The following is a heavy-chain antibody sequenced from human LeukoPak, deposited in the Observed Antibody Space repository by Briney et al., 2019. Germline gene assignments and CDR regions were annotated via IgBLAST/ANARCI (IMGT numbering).Heavy chain of an antibody. CDR1: GGSISGFEYY. D-gene: IGHD3/OR15-3a*01. V-gene: IGHV4-39*07. CDR3: ARDAGLGGYYFYMDV. CDR2: IYSSGRT. J-gene: IGHJ6*03. Sequence: PSETLSLTCTVSGGSISGFEYYWGWIRQPPGKGLEWIGCIYSSGRTHYSPSLRSRVSISTDMSQNQFSLKLSSVTAADTAVYYCARDAGLGGYYFYMDVWGKGTTVTVSS.